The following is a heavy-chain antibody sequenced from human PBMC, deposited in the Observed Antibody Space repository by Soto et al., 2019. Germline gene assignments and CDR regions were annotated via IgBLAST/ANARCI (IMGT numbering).Heavy chain of an antibody. V-gene: IGHV1-18*04. CDR1: GYTFRSYG. D-gene: IGHD3-22*01. Sequence: ASVKVSCKASGYTFRSYGISWVRQAPGQGLEWVGWISAYNGDTHYAAKFQGRITLTTETSTDTAYMELRSLRTDDTAVYYCARVRSMYYDNSRLTWSHWG. CDR2: ISAYNGDT. J-gene: IGHJ1*01. CDR3: ARVRSMYYDNSRLTWSH.